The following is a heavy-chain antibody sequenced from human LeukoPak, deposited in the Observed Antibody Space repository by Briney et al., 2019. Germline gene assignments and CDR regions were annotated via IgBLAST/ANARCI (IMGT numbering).Heavy chain of an antibody. CDR2: ISGSGGST. CDR3: AKLKYSSGWSLGY. Sequence: GGSLRLSCAASGFTFSSYAMTWVRQAPGKGLEWVSAISGSGGSTYYADSVKGRFTISRDNSKNTLYLQMNSLRAEDTAVYYCAKLKYSSGWSLGYWGQGTLVTVSS. CDR1: GFTFSSYA. D-gene: IGHD6-19*01. J-gene: IGHJ4*02. V-gene: IGHV3-23*01.